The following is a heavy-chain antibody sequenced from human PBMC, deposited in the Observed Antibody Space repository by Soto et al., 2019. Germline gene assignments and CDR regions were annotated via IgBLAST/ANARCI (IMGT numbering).Heavy chain of an antibody. V-gene: IGHV4-4*07. D-gene: IGHD4-4*01. CDR2: IYTSGST. CDR3: ARDGALTTYDY. J-gene: IGHJ4*02. Sequence: QVQLQESGPGLVKPSETLSLTCTVSGGSISSYYWIWIRQPAGKGLEWIGRIYTSGSTNYNPSLNTRVTMSVDTSKNQFALKLRSVTAAAPAVYYCARDGALTTYDYWGQGTLVTVSS. CDR1: GGSISSYY.